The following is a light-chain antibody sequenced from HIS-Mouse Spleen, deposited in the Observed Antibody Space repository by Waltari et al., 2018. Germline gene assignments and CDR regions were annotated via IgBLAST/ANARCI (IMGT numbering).Light chain of an antibody. CDR3: YSAADNNVV. CDR2: KDS. Sequence: SYELTQPSSVSVSPGQTARITCSGDVLAKKYARWFQQKPGQAPVLGLYKDSERPSGIPERFSGSSSGTTVTLTISGAQVEDEADYYCYSAADNNVVFGGGTKLTVL. CDR1: VLAKKY. V-gene: IGLV3-27*01. J-gene: IGLJ2*01.